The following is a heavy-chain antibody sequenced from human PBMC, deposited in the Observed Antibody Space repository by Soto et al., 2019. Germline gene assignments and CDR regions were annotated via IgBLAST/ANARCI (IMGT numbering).Heavy chain of an antibody. CDR2: ISWSSGNI. J-gene: IGHJ5*02. CDR3: ARGGSGALTAAAGRTNWFDP. Sequence: EVQLVESGGGVVQPGRSLRLSCTGSGFTFDDYAMYWVRQRPGAGLEWVAGISWSSGNIAHADSEKGRFTVSRDNDMSSLYLQMNSLRVEDTAMYYCARGGSGALTAAAGRTNWFDPWGQGTLVIVSS. CDR1: GFTFDDYA. V-gene: IGHV3-9*01. D-gene: IGHD6-13*01.